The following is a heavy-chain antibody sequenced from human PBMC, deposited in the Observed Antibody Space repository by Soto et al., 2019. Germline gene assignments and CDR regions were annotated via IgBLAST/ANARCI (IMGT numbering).Heavy chain of an antibody. Sequence: EVQLLESGGGLVQPGGSLRLSCAASGFTFSSYAMSWVRQAPGKGLEWVSAISGSGGSTYYAESVKGRFTISRDNSKSTLYLQMSSLSAEDTAVYYCAKGLAAAGTCFDYWGQGTLVTVS. V-gene: IGHV3-23*01. CDR1: GFTFSSYA. CDR2: ISGSGGST. CDR3: AKGLAAAGTCFDY. D-gene: IGHD6-13*01. J-gene: IGHJ4*02.